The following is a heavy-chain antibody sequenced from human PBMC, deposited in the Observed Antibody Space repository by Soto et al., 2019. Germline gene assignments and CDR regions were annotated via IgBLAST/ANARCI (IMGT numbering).Heavy chain of an antibody. J-gene: IGHJ3*02. D-gene: IGHD3-22*01. V-gene: IGHV1-58*01. Sequence: SVKVSCKXSGFTFTSSAVQWVRQARGQRLEWIGWIVVGSGNTNYAQKFQEGVTITRDMSTSTAYMELSSLRSEDTAVYYCAAYYYDSSGYYIGYAFDIWGQGTMVTVSS. CDR3: AAYYYDSSGYYIGYAFDI. CDR2: IVVGSGNT. CDR1: GFTFTSSA.